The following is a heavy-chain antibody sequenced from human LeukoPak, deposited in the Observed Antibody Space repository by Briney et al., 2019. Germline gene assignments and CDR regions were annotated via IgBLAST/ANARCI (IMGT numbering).Heavy chain of an antibody. J-gene: IGHJ4*02. CDR1: GYTFTSYG. Sequence: ASVKVSCKASGYTFTSYGISWVRQAPGQGLEWMGWISAYNGNTNYAQKLQGRVTMTTDTSTSTAYMELRSLRSDDTAVYYCARDRNMITFGGGTTIDYWGQGTLVTVSS. CDR2: ISAYNGNT. V-gene: IGHV1-18*01. D-gene: IGHD3-16*01. CDR3: ARDRNMITFGGGTTIDY.